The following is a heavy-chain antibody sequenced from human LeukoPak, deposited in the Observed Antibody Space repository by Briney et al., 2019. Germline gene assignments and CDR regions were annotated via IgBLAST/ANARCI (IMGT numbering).Heavy chain of an antibody. J-gene: IGHJ4*02. CDR1: GLTVSSNC. CDR3: AGTIAAAGREFDY. D-gene: IGHD6-13*01. V-gene: IGHV3-53*01. Sequence: GGSLRLSCAASGLTVSSNCMSWVRQAPGKGLEWVSFIYSGGDTYYADSVKGRFTISRDNSKNTFHLQMNSLRAEDTAVYYCAGTIAAAGREFDYWGQGTLVTVSS. CDR2: IYSGGDT.